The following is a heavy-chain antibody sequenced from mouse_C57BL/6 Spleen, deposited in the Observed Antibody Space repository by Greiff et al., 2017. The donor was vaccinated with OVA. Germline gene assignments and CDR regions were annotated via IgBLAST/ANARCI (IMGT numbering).Heavy chain of an antibody. J-gene: IGHJ2*01. CDR2: IDPEDGET. D-gene: IGHD1-1*01. V-gene: IGHV14-2*01. CDR1: GFNIKDYY. Sequence: VQLQQSGAELVKPGASVKLSCTASGFNIKDYYMHWVKQRTEQGLEWIGRIDPEDGETKYAPKFQGKATITADTSSNTSYLQLSSLPSEDTAFCYCARSSCDSSLDDWGKGTTLTVSS. CDR3: ARSSCDSSLDD.